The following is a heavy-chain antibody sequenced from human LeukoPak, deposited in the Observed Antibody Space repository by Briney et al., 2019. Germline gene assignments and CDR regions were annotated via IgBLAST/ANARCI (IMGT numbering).Heavy chain of an antibody. CDR2: SCYSGST. CDR1: GGSISSSSYY. J-gene: IGHJ4*02. CDR3: ATTMLSPSERWLQFFDY. V-gene: IGHV4-39*01. Sequence: SETLSLTCTVSGGSISSSSYYWGWIRQPPGKGLEWIGSSCYSGSTYYNPSLQSRVTISVDRSKYQLSLKLSSVTAADTAVSYCATTMLSPSERWLQFFDYWGQGTLVTVSS. D-gene: IGHD5-24*01.